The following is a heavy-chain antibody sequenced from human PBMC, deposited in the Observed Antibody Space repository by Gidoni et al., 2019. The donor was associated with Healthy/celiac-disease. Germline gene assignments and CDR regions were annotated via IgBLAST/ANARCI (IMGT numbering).Heavy chain of an antibody. Sequence: VSGGSIRSSSYYWGWIRQPPGKGLEWIGSIYYSGSTYYNPSLKSRVTISVDTSKNQFSLKLSSVTAADTAVYYCARRADSSSDYWGQGTLVTVSS. CDR1: GGSIRSSSYY. V-gene: IGHV4-39*01. CDR2: IYYSGST. D-gene: IGHD6-6*01. J-gene: IGHJ4*02. CDR3: ARRADSSSDY.